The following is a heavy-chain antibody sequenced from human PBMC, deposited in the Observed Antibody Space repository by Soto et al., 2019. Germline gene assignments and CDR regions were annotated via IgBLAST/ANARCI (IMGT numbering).Heavy chain of an antibody. CDR1: GFTFSSYG. J-gene: IGHJ4*02. D-gene: IGHD3-22*01. V-gene: IGHV3-33*01. Sequence: GGSLRLSCAASGFTFSSYGMHWVRQAPGKGLEWVGVIWYDGSNTYYADSVKGRFTIARDNSKDTAYLQMNSLKTEDTAVYYCTGPLYFYDNSGSDYWGQGTLVTVSS. CDR2: IWYDGSNT. CDR3: TGPLYFYDNSGSDY.